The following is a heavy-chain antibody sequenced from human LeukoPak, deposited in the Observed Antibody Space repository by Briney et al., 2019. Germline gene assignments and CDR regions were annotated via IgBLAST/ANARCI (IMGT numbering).Heavy chain of an antibody. CDR2: IYYSGST. Sequence: SETLSLTCTVSGGSISSYYWSWIRQPPGKGLEWIGYIYYSGSTNYNPSLKSRVTISVDTSKNQFSLKLSSVTAADTAVYYCARGARSGATPFDYWGQGTLVTVSS. CDR3: ARGARSGATPFDY. D-gene: IGHD1-26*01. J-gene: IGHJ4*02. V-gene: IGHV4-59*08. CDR1: GGSISSYY.